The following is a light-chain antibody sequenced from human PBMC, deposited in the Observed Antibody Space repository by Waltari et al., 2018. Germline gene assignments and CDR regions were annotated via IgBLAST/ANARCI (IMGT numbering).Light chain of an antibody. CDR2: DAS. Sequence: IVLTQSPGTLSLSPGERATLSCRASQSVGRSLAWYQKKPGQAPRPLIYDASSRATAIPDRFSGSGSGTDFSLTISRLEPEEFAVYYCQKYVNLPATFGQGTTVEIK. J-gene: IGKJ1*01. CDR1: QSVGRS. V-gene: IGKV3-20*01. CDR3: QKYVNLPAT.